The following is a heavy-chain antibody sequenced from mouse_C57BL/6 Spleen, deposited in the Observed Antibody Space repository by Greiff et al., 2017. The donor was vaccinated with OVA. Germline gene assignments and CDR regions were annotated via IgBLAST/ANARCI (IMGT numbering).Heavy chain of an antibody. V-gene: IGHV1-64*01. CDR3: ARPGAGDYFDY. D-gene: IGHD4-1*01. CDR1: GYTFTSYW. Sequence: VQLQQSGAELVKPGASVKLSCKASGYTFTSYWMHWVKQRPGQGLEWIGMIHPNSGSTNYNEKSKSKATLTVDKSASTAYMQLSSLTSEDSAVDYCARPGAGDYFDYWGQGTTLTVSS. CDR2: IHPNSGST. J-gene: IGHJ2*01.